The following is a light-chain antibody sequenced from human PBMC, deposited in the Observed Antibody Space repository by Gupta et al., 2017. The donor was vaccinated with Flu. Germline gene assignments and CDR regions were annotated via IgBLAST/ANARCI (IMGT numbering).Light chain of an antibody. V-gene: IGLV1-44*01. Sequence: QSVLTQPPSASGPPGQRVTVSCSGSTSNIANNTVNWFQQLPGAAPNLLIFSHNRRPSGAPDRFSGSKSGASASLAISSLQSGEEAAYYCSTSDDSRNVLWVFGTGTKNTVL. J-gene: IGLJ1*01. CDR1: TSNIANNT. CDR2: SHN. CDR3: STSDDSRNVLWV.